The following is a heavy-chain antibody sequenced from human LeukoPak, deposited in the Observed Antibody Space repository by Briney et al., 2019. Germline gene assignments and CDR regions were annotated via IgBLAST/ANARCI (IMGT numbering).Heavy chain of an antibody. D-gene: IGHD2-15*01. CDR1: GGSISSYY. Sequence: SETLSLTCTVSGGSISSYYLSWIRQPPGKGLEWIGYIYYSGSTNSNPSLKRRVTMSVDTYTNQFSLRLRSVTAADTAVYYCARRYCSGGSCYSCFDYWGQGTLVTVSS. CDR3: ARRYCSGGSCYSCFDY. J-gene: IGHJ4*02. V-gene: IGHV4-59*01. CDR2: IYYSGST.